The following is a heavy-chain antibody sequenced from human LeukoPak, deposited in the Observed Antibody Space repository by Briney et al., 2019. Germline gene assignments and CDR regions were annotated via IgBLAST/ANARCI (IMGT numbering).Heavy chain of an antibody. V-gene: IGHV3-7*01. CDR1: GFIFSNYY. D-gene: IGHD1-14*01. J-gene: IGHJ4*02. CDR2: IQEDGSAT. Sequence: PGGSLRLSCAASGFIFSNYYMGWVRQAPGKGLEWVANIQEDGSATYYVDSVKGRFTISRDNAKNSLELQMNSLRAEDTAVYFCARRKEVQTTFDCWGQGTLVTVSS. CDR3: ARRKEVQTTFDC.